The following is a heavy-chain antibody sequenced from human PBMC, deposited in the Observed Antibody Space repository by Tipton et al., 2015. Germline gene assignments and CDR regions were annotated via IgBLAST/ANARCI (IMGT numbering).Heavy chain of an antibody. J-gene: IGHJ6*02. V-gene: IGHV1-69*01. Sequence: QCGAEVKKPGSSVKVSCKASGDTFSRYAISWVRQAPGQGLEWIGGTTPILGTANYGQKFQGRVTITADESTSTAYMELSSLRSEDTAVYYCAKDVMITFGGVMDVWGQGTTVTVSS. CDR2: TTPILGTA. CDR3: AKDVMITFGGVMDV. D-gene: IGHD3-16*01. CDR1: GDTFSRYA.